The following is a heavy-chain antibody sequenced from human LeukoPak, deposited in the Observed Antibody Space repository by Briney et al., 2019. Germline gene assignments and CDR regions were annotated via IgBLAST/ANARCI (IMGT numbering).Heavy chain of an antibody. Sequence: PSETLSLTCTVSGGSISSSSYYWGWIRQPPGKGLEWIGSIYYSGSTYYNPSLKSRVTISVDTSKNQFSLKLSSVTAADTAVYYCARARIVVVPAAMSSRFDPWGQGTLVTVSS. CDR2: IYYSGST. J-gene: IGHJ5*02. CDR1: GGSISSSSYY. V-gene: IGHV4-39*07. CDR3: ARARIVVVPAAMSSRFDP. D-gene: IGHD2-2*01.